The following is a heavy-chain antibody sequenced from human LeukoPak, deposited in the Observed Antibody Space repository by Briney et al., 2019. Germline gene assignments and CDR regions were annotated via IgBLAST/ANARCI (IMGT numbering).Heavy chain of an antibody. CDR2: IYSGGNT. D-gene: IGHD5-18*01. V-gene: IGHV3-66*04. Sequence: PGGSLRLSCAVSGLTISSNYMNWVRQAPGKGLGWVSIIYSGGNTYYADSVKGRFTISRDNSKNTLYLQMNSLRAEDTAVYYCARQQDTTHPGYWGQGTLVTVSS. CDR3: ARQQDTTHPGY. J-gene: IGHJ4*02. CDR1: GLTISSNY.